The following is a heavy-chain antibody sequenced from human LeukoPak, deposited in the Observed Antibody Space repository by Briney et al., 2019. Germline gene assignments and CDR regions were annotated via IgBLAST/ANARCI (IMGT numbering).Heavy chain of an antibody. CDR3: ARDVENYFDY. D-gene: IGHD2-15*01. V-gene: IGHV1-69*05. J-gene: IGHJ4*02. CDR2: IIPILGTA. CDR1: GGTFSSYA. Sequence: SVTVSCKASGGTFSSYAVSWVRQAPGQGLEWMGGIIPILGTANYAQKFQGRVTISTDESTSTAYMELSSLRSEDTAGYYCARDVENYFDYWGQGTLVTVSS.